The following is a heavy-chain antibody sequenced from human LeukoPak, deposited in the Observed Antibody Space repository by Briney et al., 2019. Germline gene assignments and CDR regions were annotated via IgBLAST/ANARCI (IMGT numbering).Heavy chain of an antibody. CDR2: IIPILGIA. D-gene: IGHD6-13*01. CDR3: ARVRVHIAAANYYYYYYGMDV. J-gene: IGHJ6*02. V-gene: IGHV1-69*04. CDR1: GGTFSSYA. Sequence: ASVKVSCKASGGTFSSYAISWVRQAPGQGLEWMGRIIPILGIANYAQKFQGRVTITADKSTSTAYMELSSLRSEDTAVYYCARVRVHIAAANYYYYYYGMDVWGQGTTVTVSS.